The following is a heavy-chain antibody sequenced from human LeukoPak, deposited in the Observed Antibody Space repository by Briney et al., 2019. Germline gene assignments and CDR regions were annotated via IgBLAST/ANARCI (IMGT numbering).Heavy chain of an antibody. Sequence: GGSLRLSCAASGVTFSSYEMNWVRQAPGKGLEWVSYISSSGSTIYYADSVKGRFTISRDNAKNSPYLQMNSLRAEDTAVYYCARRGSYWGFDYWGQGTLVTVSS. J-gene: IGHJ4*02. CDR1: GVTFSSYE. CDR3: ARRGSYWGFDY. CDR2: ISSSGSTI. D-gene: IGHD1-26*01. V-gene: IGHV3-48*03.